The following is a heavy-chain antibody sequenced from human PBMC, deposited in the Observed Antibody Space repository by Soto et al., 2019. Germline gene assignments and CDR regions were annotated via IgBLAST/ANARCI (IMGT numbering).Heavy chain of an antibody. CDR2: INPNSGGT. Sequence: ASVKGSCKASGYTFTRHHMHWVRQAPGQGLEWMGWINPNSGGTDYAQKFQGWVTMTRDTSISTAYMELSRLRSDDTAVYYCARDQGSSWSQPKYFQHWGQGTLVTVSS. J-gene: IGHJ1*01. CDR1: GYTFTRHH. V-gene: IGHV1-2*04. D-gene: IGHD6-13*01. CDR3: ARDQGSSWSQPKYFQH.